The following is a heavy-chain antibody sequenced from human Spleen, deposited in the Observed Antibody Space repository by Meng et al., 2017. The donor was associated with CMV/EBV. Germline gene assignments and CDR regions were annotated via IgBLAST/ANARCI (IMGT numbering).Heavy chain of an antibody. CDR3: AKDAARQYYDSSGYYFDY. V-gene: IGHV3-48*04. Sequence: GESLKISCAASGFTFSSYWMHWVRQAPGKGLEWVSYISSSGNIKYYADSVKGRFTISRDNARNSLYLQMNSLRVEDTAVYFCAKDAARQYYDSSGYYFDYWGLGTLVTVSS. CDR2: ISSSGNIK. J-gene: IGHJ4*02. CDR1: GFTFSSYW. D-gene: IGHD3-22*01.